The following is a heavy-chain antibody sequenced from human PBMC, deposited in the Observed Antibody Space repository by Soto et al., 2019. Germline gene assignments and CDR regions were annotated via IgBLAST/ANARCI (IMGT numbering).Heavy chain of an antibody. CDR2: IYPGDSDT. J-gene: IGHJ6*02. CDR1: GYSFTSYW. CDR3: ARQVGSGWYYYYYGMDV. V-gene: IGHV5-51*01. Sequence: PGESLKISCKGSGYSFTSYWIGWVRQMPGKGLEWMGIIYPGDSDTRYSPSFQGQVTISADKSISTAYLQWSSLKASDTAMYYCARQVGSGWYYYYYGMDVWGQGTTVTVSS. D-gene: IGHD6-19*01.